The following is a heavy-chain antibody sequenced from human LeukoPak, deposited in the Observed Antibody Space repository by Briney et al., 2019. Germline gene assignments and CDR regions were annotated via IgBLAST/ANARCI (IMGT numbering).Heavy chain of an antibody. CDR3: ARIPDRDCSSTSCYRG. J-gene: IGHJ4*02. CDR2: IIPIFGTA. Sequence: GSSVKVSCKASRGTFSSYAITWVRQAPGQGLEWMGGIIPIFGTANYAQKFQGRVTITADESTSTAYMELSSLRSEDTAVYYCARIPDRDCSSTSCYRGWGQGTLVTVSS. D-gene: IGHD2-2*02. CDR1: RGTFSSYA. V-gene: IGHV1-69*01.